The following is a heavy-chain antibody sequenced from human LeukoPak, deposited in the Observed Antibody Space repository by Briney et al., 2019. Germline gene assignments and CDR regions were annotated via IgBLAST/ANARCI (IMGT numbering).Heavy chain of an antibody. J-gene: IGHJ4*02. Sequence: GGSLRLSCAASGFAFSSFWMSWVRQAPGRGLEWVANTDQDGSEKYYVDSVKGRFTISRDNSKNTLYLQMNSLRAEDTAVYYCARGGHKMATSRGVFDYWGQGTLVTVSS. D-gene: IGHD3-10*01. CDR2: TDQDGSEK. V-gene: IGHV3-7*04. CDR1: GFAFSSFW. CDR3: ARGGHKMATSRGVFDY.